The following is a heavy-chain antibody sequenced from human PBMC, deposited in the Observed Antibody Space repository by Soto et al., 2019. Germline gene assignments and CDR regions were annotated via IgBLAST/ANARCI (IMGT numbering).Heavy chain of an antibody. CDR1: GGSISSSRYY. Sequence: SETLSLTCTVSGGSISSSRYYWGWIRQPPGKGLEWIGSIYYSGSTYYNASLKSRVTISVDTSKNQFSLKLSSVTAADTAVYYCARLAYYYDSSGYYYGGYYLDYWGQGTLVTSPQ. D-gene: IGHD3-22*01. CDR3: ARLAYYYDSSGYYYGGYYLDY. J-gene: IGHJ4*02. CDR2: IYYSGST. V-gene: IGHV4-39*01.